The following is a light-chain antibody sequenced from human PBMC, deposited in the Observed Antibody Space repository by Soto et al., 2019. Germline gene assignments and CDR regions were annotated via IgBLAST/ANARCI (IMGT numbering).Light chain of an antibody. V-gene: IGLV2-14*01. CDR3: SSYTSSSTLV. Sequence: QSALTQPASVSGSPGQSITISCTGTSSDVGAYNYVSWYRQHPGKAPKLMIYEVTNRPSGVSNRFSGSKSGSTASLTISGLQAEDEADYYCSSYTSSSTLVFGGRTKLTVL. J-gene: IGLJ3*02. CDR1: SSDVGAYNY. CDR2: EVT.